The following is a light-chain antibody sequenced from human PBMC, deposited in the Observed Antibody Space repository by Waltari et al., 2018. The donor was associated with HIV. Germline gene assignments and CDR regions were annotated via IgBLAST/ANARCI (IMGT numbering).Light chain of an antibody. CDR1: RSNLGNNY. CDR3: AAWDDSLSGWV. Sequence: QSALTQPPSTSGTPGPTVTIPCSGSRSNLGNNYVSWYQQLPGTAPKLLIYRNSQRPSGVRDRFSGSKSGTSASLAINDLRSEDEAEYHCAAWDDSLSGWVFGGGTNLTVL. V-gene: IGLV1-47*01. CDR2: RNS. J-gene: IGLJ3*02.